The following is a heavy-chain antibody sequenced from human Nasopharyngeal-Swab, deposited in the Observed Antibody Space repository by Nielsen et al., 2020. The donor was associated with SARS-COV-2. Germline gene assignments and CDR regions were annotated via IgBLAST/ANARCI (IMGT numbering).Heavy chain of an antibody. J-gene: IGHJ4*02. CDR2: ISSSSSYT. CDR3: ARVEGYSMGFPYFDY. V-gene: IGHV3-11*05. Sequence: GESLKISCAASRFTFSDYYMSWIRQAPGKGLEWVSYISSSSSYTNYADSVKGRFTISRDNAKNSLYLQMNSLRAEDTAVYYCARVEGYSMGFPYFDYWGQGTLVTVSS. CDR1: RFTFSDYY. D-gene: IGHD6-13*01.